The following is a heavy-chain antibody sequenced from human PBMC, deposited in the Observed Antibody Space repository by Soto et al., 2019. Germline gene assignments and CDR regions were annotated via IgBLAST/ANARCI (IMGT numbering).Heavy chain of an antibody. CDR3: ARVLYCSSTTCYSPAFDI. V-gene: IGHV5-10-1*01. CDR2: IVPSDSYT. CDR1: GYSFTSYW. D-gene: IGHD2-2*01. Sequence: PGESLKISCKGSGYSFTSYWIRWVRQMPGKGLEWIGTIVPSDSYTNYCSSFQGHVTISADKSISTAYLQWSSLKASDTAIYYCARVLYCSSTTCYSPAFDICGQGTMVTVSS. J-gene: IGHJ3*02.